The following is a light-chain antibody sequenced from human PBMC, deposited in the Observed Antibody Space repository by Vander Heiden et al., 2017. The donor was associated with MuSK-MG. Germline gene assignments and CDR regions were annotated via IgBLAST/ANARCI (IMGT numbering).Light chain of an antibody. CDR1: QSVSSH. J-gene: IGKJ3*01. CDR2: DVS. V-gene: IGKV3-11*01. Sequence: EIVLTQSPATLSLSPGERATLSCRASQSVSSHLGWYQQKPGQAPRLLIYDVSNRATGIPARFSGSGSGTDFTLTISSLEPEDFAVYYCQQVANWPHTFGHGTKVDIK. CDR3: QQVANWPHT.